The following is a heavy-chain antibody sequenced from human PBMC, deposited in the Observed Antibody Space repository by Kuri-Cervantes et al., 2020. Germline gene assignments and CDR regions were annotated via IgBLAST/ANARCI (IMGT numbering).Heavy chain of an antibody. CDR2: ISAYNGNT. J-gene: IGHJ5*02. Sequence: ASVKVSCKASGGTFSSYAISWVRQAPGQGLEWMGWISAYNGNTNYAQKLQGRVTMTTDTSTSTAYMELRSLRSDDTAVYYRARDGGSGGKFDPWGQGTLVTVSS. D-gene: IGHD3-10*01. CDR1: GGTFSSYA. V-gene: IGHV1-18*01. CDR3: ARDGGSGGKFDP.